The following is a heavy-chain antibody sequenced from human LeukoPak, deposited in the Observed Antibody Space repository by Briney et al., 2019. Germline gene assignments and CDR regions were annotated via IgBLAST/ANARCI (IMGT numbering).Heavy chain of an antibody. CDR3: ASPVVQWSVYHY. CDR1: GGSFSGYY. V-gene: IGHV4-34*01. J-gene: IGHJ4*02. D-gene: IGHD2-15*01. CDR2: INHSGST. Sequence: PSETLSLTCAVYGGSFSGYYWSWIRQPPGKGLEWIGEINHSGSTNYNPSLKSRVTISVDTSKNQFSLKLSSVTAADTAVYYCASPVVQWSVYHYWGQGTLVTVSS.